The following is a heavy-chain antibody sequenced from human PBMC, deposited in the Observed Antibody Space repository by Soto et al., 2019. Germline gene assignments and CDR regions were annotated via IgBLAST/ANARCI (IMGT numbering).Heavy chain of an antibody. D-gene: IGHD3-9*01. CDR1: GFTFSEYS. J-gene: IGHJ5*02. V-gene: IGHV3-64D*06. Sequence: GGSLRLSCSASGFTFSEYSMHWVRQAPGKGLQYVSTISSDGDITYYADSVKGRFTISRDNSKNTLYRQMNSLRPEDTAVYYCVKVSTFYDILTGYYSTNVFDPWGQGTLVTVSS. CDR2: ISSDGDIT. CDR3: VKVSTFYDILTGYYSTNVFDP.